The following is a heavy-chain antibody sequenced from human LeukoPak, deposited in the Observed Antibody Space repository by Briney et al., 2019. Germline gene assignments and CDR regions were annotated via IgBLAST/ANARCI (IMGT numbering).Heavy chain of an antibody. V-gene: IGHV3-7*01. D-gene: IGHD6-19*01. CDR2: IRQDGSER. CDR1: GFTFSNYW. CDR3: ARRGYSSGWSFDY. Sequence: GGSLRLSCTASGFTFSNYWMSWVRQAPGKGLEWVANIRQDGSERYYVASVRGRFTISRDNAKNSLYLQMNSLRAEDTAMYYCARRGYSSGWSFDYWGQGTLVTVSS. J-gene: IGHJ4*02.